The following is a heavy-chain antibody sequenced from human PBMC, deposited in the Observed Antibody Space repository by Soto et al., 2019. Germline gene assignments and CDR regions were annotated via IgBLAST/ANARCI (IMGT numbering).Heavy chain of an antibody. CDR3: ARRTSGWYSWYFDL. J-gene: IGHJ2*01. CDR1: GGSISSSSYY. V-gene: IGHV4-39*01. Sequence: QLQLQESGPGLVKPSETLSLTCTVSGGSISSSSYYWGWIRQPPGKGLEWIGSIYYSGSTYYNPSLKSRVTISVDTSKNQFSLKLSSVTAADTAVYYCARRTSGWYSWYFDLWGRGTLVTVSS. CDR2: IYYSGST. D-gene: IGHD6-19*01.